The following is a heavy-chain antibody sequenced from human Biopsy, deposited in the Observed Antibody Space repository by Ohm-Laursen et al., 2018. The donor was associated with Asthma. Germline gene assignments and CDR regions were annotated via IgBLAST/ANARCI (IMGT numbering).Heavy chain of an antibody. V-gene: IGHV4-39*01. J-gene: IGHJ4*02. Sequence: PVTLSLTCTVSGGSITSSSYYWGWIRQPPGKGMEWIGSMYHSGSPYYHPSLKSRATISVDTSKNQLTLKMSSVTAADTAVYFCARHQYSSSWSTFDYWGQGALVTVSS. D-gene: IGHD3-22*01. CDR2: MYHSGSP. CDR1: GGSITSSSYY. CDR3: ARHQYSSSWSTFDY.